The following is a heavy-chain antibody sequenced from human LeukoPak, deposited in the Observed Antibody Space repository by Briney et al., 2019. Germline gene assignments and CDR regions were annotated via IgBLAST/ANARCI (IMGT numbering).Heavy chain of an antibody. CDR2: IYYSGST. D-gene: IGHD4-17*01. Sequence: SETLSLTCTVSGGSISSYYWSWIRQPPGKGLEWLGYIYYSGSTNYNPSLKSRVTISVDTSKNQFSLKLSSVTAADTAVYYCARVASDYGDYAPDYWGQGTLVTVSS. V-gene: IGHV4-59*01. CDR3: ARVASDYGDYAPDY. CDR1: GGSISSYY. J-gene: IGHJ4*02.